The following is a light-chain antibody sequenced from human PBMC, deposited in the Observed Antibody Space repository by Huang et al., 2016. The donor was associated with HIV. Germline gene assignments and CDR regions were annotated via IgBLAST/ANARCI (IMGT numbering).Light chain of an antibody. V-gene: IGKV2-30*02. Sequence: DVVMTQSPVSLPVTLGQSASISCRSSQSLVHSDGNTYVNWVHQRPGQSPRRLIYKVSNRDSGVPDRFSGSGSGTDFTLKISRVEAEDVGVYYCMQGTFWYTFGQGTKVEIK. CDR3: MQGTFWYT. CDR2: KVS. CDR1: QSLVHSDGNTY. J-gene: IGKJ2*01.